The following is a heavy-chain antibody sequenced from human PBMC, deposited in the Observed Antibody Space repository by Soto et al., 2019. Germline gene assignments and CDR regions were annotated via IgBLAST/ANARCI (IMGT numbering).Heavy chain of an antibody. CDR3: ARGQDTAMVTQLRYYYYGMDV. D-gene: IGHD5-18*01. J-gene: IGHJ6*02. CDR2: ISYDGSNK. Sequence: GGSLRLSCAASGFTFSSYAMHWVRQAPGKGLEWVAVISYDGSNKYYADSVKGRFTISRDNSKNTLYLQMNSLRAEDTAVYYCARGQDTAMVTQLRYYYYGMDVWGQGTTVTVSS. V-gene: IGHV3-30-3*01. CDR1: GFTFSSYA.